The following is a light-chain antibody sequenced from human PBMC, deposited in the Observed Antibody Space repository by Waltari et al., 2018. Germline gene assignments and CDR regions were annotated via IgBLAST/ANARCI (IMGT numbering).Light chain of an antibody. CDR2: DTS. V-gene: IGKV3-11*01. CDR1: QDVSRY. J-gene: IGKJ4*01. CDR3: QQRRNWPPLS. Sequence: EVVLTQSPATLSLSPGERATLSCRASQDVSRYLAWYQQKPGQATRLLIYDTSNRATGIPARFSGSGSGTDFTLTISSLEPEDSAVYYCQQRRNWPPLSFGGGTKVEIK.